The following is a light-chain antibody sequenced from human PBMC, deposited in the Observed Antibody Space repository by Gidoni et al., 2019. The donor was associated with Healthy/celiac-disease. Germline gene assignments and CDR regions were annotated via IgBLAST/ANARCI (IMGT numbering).Light chain of an antibody. J-gene: IGKJ4*01. V-gene: IGKV1-33*01. CDR3: QQYDNLPHT. CDR1: QDSSSY. Sequence: QLTQSPSSLSVSVGDRVNITCRASQDSSSYFYWYQQKPGKAPKLLIYDASNLETGVPSRFSGSVSGTDFTFTISSLQPEDIATYYCQQYDNLPHTFGGXTKVEIK. CDR2: DAS.